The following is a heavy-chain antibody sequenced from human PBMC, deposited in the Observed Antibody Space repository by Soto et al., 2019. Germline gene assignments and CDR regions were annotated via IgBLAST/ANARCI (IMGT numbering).Heavy chain of an antibody. CDR2: FKPTGGGST. Sequence: ASVKVSCNPSGYTFSGYYVHWVRQAPGQGLERMGVFKPTGGGSTSYAQRFQGRVTVTRDTSTSTVYMELGSLRFDDTAVYLCASDYGCGLEMDVCGQVTRVTVYS. CDR3: ASDYGCGLEMDV. D-gene: IGHD3-10*01. J-gene: IGHJ6*02. V-gene: IGHV1-46*01. CDR1: GYTFSGYY.